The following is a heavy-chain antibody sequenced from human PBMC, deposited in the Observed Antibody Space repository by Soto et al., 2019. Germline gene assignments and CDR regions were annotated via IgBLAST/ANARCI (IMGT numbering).Heavy chain of an antibody. V-gene: IGHV1-46*01. CDR1: GFTFTNYY. CDR3: ARVRVGRYYGRDG. D-gene: IGHD1-26*01. CDR2: INPSGGGA. Sequence: QVQLVQSGAEVKKPGASLNVSCKASGFTFTNYYMHWVRQAPGQGLEWMGIINPSGGGATFAQKFQGRVTMTRHTSTCTVDMQLSSLRSEDTAVYYCARVRVGRYYGRDGWGQGTTVTVSS. J-gene: IGHJ6*02.